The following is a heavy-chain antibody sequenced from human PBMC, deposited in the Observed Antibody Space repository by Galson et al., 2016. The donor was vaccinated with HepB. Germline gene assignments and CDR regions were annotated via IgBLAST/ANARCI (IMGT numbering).Heavy chain of an antibody. CDR3: ARGQGDGRYGMDV. V-gene: IGHV3-7*01. Sequence: SLRLSCAASGFTFSPYAMSWVRQAPGRGLERMANIREDSFEKYYMDSVQGRFTVSRDNAKNSLYLQMNSLRAEDTAVYYCARGQGDGRYGMDVWGQGTTVTVS. D-gene: IGHD2-21*02. CDR1: GFTFSPYA. J-gene: IGHJ6*02. CDR2: IREDSFEK.